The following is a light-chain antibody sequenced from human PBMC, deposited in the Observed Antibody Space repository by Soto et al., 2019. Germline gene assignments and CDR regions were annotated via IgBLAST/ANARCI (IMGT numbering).Light chain of an antibody. Sequence: EIVLTHSPSSLSLSPGERATLSCRASQSVGTYLAWYQQKPGQAPRLLIYDASNRATGIPARFSGSGSGTDFTLTISSLEPEDFAVYYCQPRTNWPPVFTFGPGTKVDI. CDR3: QPRTNWPPVFT. V-gene: IGKV3-11*01. J-gene: IGKJ3*01. CDR2: DAS. CDR1: QSVGTY.